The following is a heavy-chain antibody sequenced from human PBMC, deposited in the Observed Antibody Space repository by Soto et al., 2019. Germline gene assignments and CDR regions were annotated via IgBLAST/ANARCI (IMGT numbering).Heavy chain of an antibody. Sequence: QVTLKESGPVLVKPTETLTLTCTVSGFSLSNSKMGVSWIRQAPGKALEWLAQIFSKDDRAYSTSLKTRLTVSEDTSEIQVVLTMTNMDPVDTATYNCARIGSREVWRSYGSYYYFYYMDVWGEGTTVTVSS. CDR2: IFSKDDR. CDR3: ARIGSREVWRSYGSYYYFYYMDV. D-gene: IGHD3-10*01. V-gene: IGHV2-26*01. CDR1: GFSLSNSKMG. J-gene: IGHJ6*03.